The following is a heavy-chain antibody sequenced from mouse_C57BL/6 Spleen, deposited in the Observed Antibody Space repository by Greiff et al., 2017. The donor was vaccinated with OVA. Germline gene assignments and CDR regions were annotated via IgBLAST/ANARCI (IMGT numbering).Heavy chain of an antibody. V-gene: IGHV1-64*01. Sequence: QVQLQQPGAELVKPGASVTLSCKASGYTFTSYWMHWVKQRPGQGLEWIGMIHPNSGSTNYNEKFKSKATLTVDKSSSTAYMQLSSLTSEDSAVDYCARGGNDYGSSYDAMDYWGQGTSVTVSS. D-gene: IGHD1-1*01. CDR1: GYTFTSYW. CDR2: IHPNSGST. CDR3: ARGGNDYGSSYDAMDY. J-gene: IGHJ4*01.